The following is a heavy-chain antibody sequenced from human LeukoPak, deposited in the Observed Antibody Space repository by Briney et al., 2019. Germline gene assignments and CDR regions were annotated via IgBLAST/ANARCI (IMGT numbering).Heavy chain of an antibody. V-gene: IGHV3-30-3*01. CDR1: RFTFSTYA. D-gene: IGHD2-15*01. Sequence: GGSLRLSCAASRFTFSTYARHWVRQAPGKGLEWVAVISYDGSNRYYADSVKGRFTISRDNAKNSLYLQMNSLRDEDTAVYYCARESLYCSGGSCYSVLGYWGQGTLVTVSS. CDR2: ISYDGSNR. J-gene: IGHJ4*02. CDR3: ARESLYCSGGSCYSVLGY.